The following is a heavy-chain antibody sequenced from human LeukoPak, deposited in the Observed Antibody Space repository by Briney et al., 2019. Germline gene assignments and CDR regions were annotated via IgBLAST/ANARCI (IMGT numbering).Heavy chain of an antibody. CDR3: AKSPDYDYVWGSYRYTGGAFDI. V-gene: IGHV3-30*18. CDR1: GFTFSSYG. CDR2: ISYDGSNK. J-gene: IGHJ3*02. D-gene: IGHD3-16*02. Sequence: GGSLRLSCAASGFTFSSYGMHWVRQAPGKGLEWVAVISYDGSNKYYADSVKGRFTISRDNSKNTLYLQMNSLRAEDTAVYYCAKSPDYDYVWGSYRYTGGAFDIWGQGTMVTVSS.